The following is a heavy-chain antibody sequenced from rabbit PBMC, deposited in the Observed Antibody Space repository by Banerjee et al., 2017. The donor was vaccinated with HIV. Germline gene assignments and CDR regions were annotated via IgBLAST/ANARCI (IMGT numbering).Heavy chain of an antibody. V-gene: IGHV1S47*01. Sequence: QEQLVESGGGLVLPGGSLKLSCKASGFDFSRYGVSWVRQAPGKGLEWIGYIDPIFGIAYYATWVSGRFSISRENTQNTVYLQLNSLTAADTATYFCVRDGAGGSYFALWGQGTLVTVS. CDR1: GFDFSRYG. CDR3: VRDGAGGSYFAL. CDR2: IDPIFGIA. D-gene: IGHD8-1*01. J-gene: IGHJ4*01.